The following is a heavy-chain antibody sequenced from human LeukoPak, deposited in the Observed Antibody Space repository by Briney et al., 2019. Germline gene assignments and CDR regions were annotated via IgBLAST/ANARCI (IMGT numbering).Heavy chain of an antibody. V-gene: IGHV1-2*02. CDR3: ARAPQWFGELI. CDR2: INPYSGDT. CDR1: GYTFTGYY. Sequence: ASVKVSCKASGYTFTGYYVHWVRQAPGQGLEWMGWINPYSGDTNYAQKFQGRVTMTRDTSISTAYMELSRLRSDDTAVYYCARAPQWFGELIWGQGTLVTVSS. J-gene: IGHJ4*02. D-gene: IGHD3-10*01.